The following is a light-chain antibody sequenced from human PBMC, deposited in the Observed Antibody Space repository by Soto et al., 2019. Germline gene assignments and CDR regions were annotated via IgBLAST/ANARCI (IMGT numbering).Light chain of an antibody. CDR1: QSVSSSY. CDR2: GAS. V-gene: IGKV3-20*01. CDR3: QQYVSSPT. J-gene: IGKJ1*01. Sequence: EIVLTQSPGTLSLSPGERATLSCRASQSVSSSYLAWYQQKPGQAPRLLIYGASSRATGIPDRFSSSGSGTDFTLTISRLEPEDFAVYYCQQYVSSPTFGQGTKVEIK.